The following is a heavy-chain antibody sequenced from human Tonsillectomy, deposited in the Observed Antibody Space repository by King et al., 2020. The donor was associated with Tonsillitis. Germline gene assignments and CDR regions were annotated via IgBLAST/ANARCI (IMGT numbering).Heavy chain of an antibody. Sequence: QLVQSGAEVKKPGASVKISCKASGYTFTSYYMHWVRQAPGQGLEWMGIINPSGGSTSYAQKFQGRVTMTRDTSTSTVYMELSSLRSEDTAVYYCARAPEGRGYFDYWGQGTLVTVSS. V-gene: IGHV1-46*01. CDR1: GYTFTSYY. CDR3: ARAPEGRGYFDY. CDR2: INPSGGST. J-gene: IGHJ4*02.